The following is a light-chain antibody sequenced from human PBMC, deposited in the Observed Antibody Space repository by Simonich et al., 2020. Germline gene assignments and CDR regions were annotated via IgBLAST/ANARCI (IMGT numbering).Light chain of an antibody. CDR2: DVS. CDR3: SSYTSSSTWV. V-gene: IGLV2-14*01. J-gene: IGLJ3*02. CDR1: SSDVGCYNY. Sequence: QSALTQPASVSGSPGQSITISCTGTSSDVGCYNYVSCYQQHPDQAHNIMIYDVSKRPSGVSNRFSGSKSGNTASLTISGLQAEDEADYFCSSYTSSSTWVFGGGTKLTVL.